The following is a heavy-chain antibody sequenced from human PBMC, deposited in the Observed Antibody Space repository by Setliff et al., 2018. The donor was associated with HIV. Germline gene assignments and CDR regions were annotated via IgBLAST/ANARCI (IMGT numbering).Heavy chain of an antibody. J-gene: IGHJ6*03. V-gene: IGHV1-18*01. D-gene: IGHD4-4*01. CDR1: GYTYTDSR. Sequence: ASVKVSCKTSGYTYTDSRITWVRQAPGQGLEWMGWIDSFKGNTKYAQKFQGRVTMITDTSTNTAYMELRSLRSDDTAVYYCARAGSNYVYYYYYYMDGWGKGTTVTVSS. CDR2: IDSFKGNT. CDR3: ARAGSNYVYYYYYYMDG.